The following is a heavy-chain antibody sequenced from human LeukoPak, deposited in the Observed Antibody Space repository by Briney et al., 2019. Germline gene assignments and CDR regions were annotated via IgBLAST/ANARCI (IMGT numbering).Heavy chain of an antibody. CDR1: GFTFSSYW. CDR3: VRDCCSGVTCYPGY. V-gene: IGHV3-7*05. J-gene: IGHJ4*02. Sequence: PGGSLRLSCAASGFTFSSYWMSWVRQAPGKGLEWMANIKQDGSEKYYVDSVKGRFTISRDNAKNSVYLQMNSLRAEDTAVYYCVRDCCSGVTCYPGYWGQGTLVTVSS. CDR2: IKQDGSEK. D-gene: IGHD2-15*01.